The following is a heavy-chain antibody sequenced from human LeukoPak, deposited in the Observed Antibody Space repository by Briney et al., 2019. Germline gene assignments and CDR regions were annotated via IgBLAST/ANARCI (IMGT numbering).Heavy chain of an antibody. CDR3: AKLRRGSGYFDY. CDR1: GGSFSGYY. J-gene: IGHJ4*02. Sequence: SETLSLTCAVYGGSFSGYYWSWLRQPPGKGLEWIGEVNHSGSTNYNPSLKSRVTISVDTSKNQFSLKLSSVTAADTAVYYCAKLRRGSGYFDYWGQGTLVTVSS. V-gene: IGHV4-34*01. CDR2: VNHSGST. D-gene: IGHD3-22*01.